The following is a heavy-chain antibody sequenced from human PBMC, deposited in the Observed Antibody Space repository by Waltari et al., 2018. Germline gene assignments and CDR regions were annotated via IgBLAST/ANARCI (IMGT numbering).Heavy chain of an antibody. J-gene: IGHJ6*02. CDR2: MTASGLM. CDR1: GFPFSPYT. CDR3: AKDEGARLAPTFGMDA. V-gene: IGHV3-23*01. Sequence: EMQLLESGGGLVQPGGSLRLSCAASGFPFSPYTMKRVSQAPGEGLEWVAVMTASGLMDYGDSVKGRFIISRDNSKNTLYLEMYRLRVEDTARYYCAKDEGARLAPTFGMDAWGQGTTVIVSS. D-gene: IGHD6-6*01.